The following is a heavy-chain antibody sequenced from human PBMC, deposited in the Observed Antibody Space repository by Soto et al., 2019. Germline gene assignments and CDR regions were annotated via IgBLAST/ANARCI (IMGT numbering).Heavy chain of an antibody. V-gene: IGHV3-74*01. CDR3: TRAGSYRFDS. Sequence: EVQLVESGGDLIQPGGSLRISCAASGFTFSTSWMHWVRQTPGEGLAWFSRINSDGTTINYADSVKGRFTISRDNAKNTLYLQMNSLRADDTAVYYCTRAGSYRFDSWGQGTLVTVSS. D-gene: IGHD1-26*01. J-gene: IGHJ4*02. CDR2: INSDGTTI. CDR1: GFTFSTSW.